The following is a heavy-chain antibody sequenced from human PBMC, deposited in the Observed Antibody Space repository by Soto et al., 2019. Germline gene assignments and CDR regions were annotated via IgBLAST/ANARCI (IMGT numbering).Heavy chain of an antibody. J-gene: IGHJ5*02. CDR1: GFSLSTSGVG. Sequence: SGPTLVKPTRTLTLTCTFSGFSLSTSGVGVGWIRQPPGKALEWLALIYWNDDKRYSPSLKSRLTITKDTSKNQVVLTMTNMDPVDTATYYCAHSRDSSWYGGVNWFDPWGQGTLVTVSS. CDR2: IYWNDDK. CDR3: AHSRDSSWYGGVNWFDP. V-gene: IGHV2-5*01. D-gene: IGHD6-13*01.